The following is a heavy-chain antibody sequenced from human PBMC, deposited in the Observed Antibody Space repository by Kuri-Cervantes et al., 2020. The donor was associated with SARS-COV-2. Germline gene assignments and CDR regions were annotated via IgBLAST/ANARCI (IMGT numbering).Heavy chain of an antibody. V-gene: IGHV1-2*04. Sequence: ASVKVSCKASGGTFSSYAISWVRQAPGQGLEWMGWINPTSGGTNYAQKFQGWVTMTRDTSISTAYMELSRLRSDDTAVHYCARENLAVVEGMDVWGQGTTVTVSS. J-gene: IGHJ6*02. CDR3: ARENLAVVEGMDV. CDR1: GGTFSSYA. CDR2: INPTSGGT. D-gene: IGHD2-15*01.